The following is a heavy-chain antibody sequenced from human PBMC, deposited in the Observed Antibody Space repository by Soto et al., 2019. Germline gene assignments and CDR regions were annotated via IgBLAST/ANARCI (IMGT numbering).Heavy chain of an antibody. J-gene: IGHJ6*02. CDR2: IWYDGSNK. V-gene: IGHV3-33*08. D-gene: IGHD6-6*01. CDR1: GFTVSSNY. CDR3: ARGLKIAAPTSHYGMDV. Sequence: GGSLRLSCAASGFTVSSNYMSWVRQAPGKGLEWVSVIWYDGSNKYYADSVKGRFTISRDNSKNTLYLQMNSLRAEDTAVYYCARGLKIAAPTSHYGMDVWGQGTTVTVSS.